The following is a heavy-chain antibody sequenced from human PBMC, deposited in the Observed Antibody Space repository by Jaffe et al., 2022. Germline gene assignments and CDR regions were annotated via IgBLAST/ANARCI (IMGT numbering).Heavy chain of an antibody. Sequence: EVQLVESGGGLVQPGRSLRLSCAASGFTFDDYAMHWVRQAPGKGLEWVSGISWNSGSIGYADSVKGRFTISRDNAKNSLYLQMNSLRAEDTALYYCAKDLTTVTPLGVGFDYWGQGTLVTVSS. V-gene: IGHV3-9*01. CDR3: AKDLTTVTPLGVGFDY. J-gene: IGHJ4*02. CDR2: ISWNSGSI. CDR1: GFTFDDYA. D-gene: IGHD4-17*01.